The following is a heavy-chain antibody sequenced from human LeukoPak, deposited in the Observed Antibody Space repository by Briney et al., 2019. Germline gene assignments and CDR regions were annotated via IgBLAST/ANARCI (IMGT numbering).Heavy chain of an antibody. Sequence: PSQTLSLTCTVSGGSISSGGYYWSWIRQPPGKGLEWIGYIYHSGSTYYNPSLKSRVTISVDRSKNQFSLKLSSVTAADTAVYYCARSVMYYGAAEYFQHWGQGTLVTVSS. CDR1: GGSISSGGYY. D-gene: IGHD3-10*01. V-gene: IGHV4-30-2*01. CDR2: IYHSGST. J-gene: IGHJ1*01. CDR3: ARSVMYYGAAEYFQH.